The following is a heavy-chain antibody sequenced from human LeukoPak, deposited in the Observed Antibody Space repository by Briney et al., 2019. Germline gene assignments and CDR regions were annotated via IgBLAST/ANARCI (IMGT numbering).Heavy chain of an antibody. Sequence: GGTLRLSCAASGFTFSSHGMNWVRQAPGKGLEWVSGSSSIGGRTYYADSVKGRFTVTRDNSRDTLHLQMNSLRAEDTAVYYCARERYFDWSPVYYFDYWGQGTLVTVSS. D-gene: IGHD3-9*01. V-gene: IGHV3-23*01. CDR1: GFTFSSHG. CDR2: SSSIGGRT. J-gene: IGHJ4*02. CDR3: ARERYFDWSPVYYFDY.